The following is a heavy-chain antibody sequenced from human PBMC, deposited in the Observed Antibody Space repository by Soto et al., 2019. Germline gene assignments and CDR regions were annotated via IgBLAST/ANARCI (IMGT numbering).Heavy chain of an antibody. CDR1: GDTFTFYS. CDR2: INPILSMS. CDR3: ASSYGSGYRAFDY. D-gene: IGHD3-10*01. V-gene: IGHV1-69*02. J-gene: IGHJ4*02. Sequence: QVQLVQSGAEVKRPGSSVKVSCTASGDTFTFYSINWVRQAPGLGLEWMGRINPILSMSNYAQRFQGRVTXTXDXATSTAYMELSSLRSEDTAIYYCASSYGSGYRAFDYWGQGALVTVSS.